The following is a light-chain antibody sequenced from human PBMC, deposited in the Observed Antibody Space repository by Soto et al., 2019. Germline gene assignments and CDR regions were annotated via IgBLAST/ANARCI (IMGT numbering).Light chain of an antibody. CDR1: QSISSY. J-gene: IGKJ2*01. V-gene: IGKV1-39*01. Sequence: IQMTQSPSSLSASAGDRVTITCRASQSISSYLKWYQQKPGKSPKLLIYAASSLQSGVPSRFSGSGSGTDFNLTISSLQPEDFATYYCQHSYSTPYTFGQGTKLEIK. CDR3: QHSYSTPYT. CDR2: AAS.